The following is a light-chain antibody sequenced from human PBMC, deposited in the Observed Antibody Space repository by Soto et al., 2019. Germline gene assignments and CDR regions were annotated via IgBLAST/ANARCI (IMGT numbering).Light chain of an antibody. Sequence: MTQSPATLSVSPGETATLSCRASQSISTSLAWYQQKPGKAPEFLIYDASSLKSGVPSRFSGSGSGAEFTLTISSLQPDDFATYYCLHYSRYYTFGQGTKLEIK. J-gene: IGKJ2*01. CDR3: LHYSRYYT. CDR2: DAS. V-gene: IGKV1-5*01. CDR1: QSISTS.